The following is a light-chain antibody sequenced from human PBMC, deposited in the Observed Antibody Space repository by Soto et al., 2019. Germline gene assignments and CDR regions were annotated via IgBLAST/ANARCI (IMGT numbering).Light chain of an antibody. CDR2: GAS. J-gene: IGKJ4*01. CDR3: QQYGSSPLT. V-gene: IGKV3-20*01. Sequence: EIVLTQSPGTLSLSPGERATLSCRASQSVSSSYLAWYQQKPGQAPRLLIYGASSRATSIPDRFSGSGSGTDFTLIISRLEPEDFAVYYCQQYGSSPLTFGGGTKVEIK. CDR1: QSVSSSY.